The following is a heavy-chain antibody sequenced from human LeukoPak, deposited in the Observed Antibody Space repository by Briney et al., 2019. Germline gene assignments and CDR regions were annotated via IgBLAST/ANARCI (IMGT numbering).Heavy chain of an antibody. CDR1: GYTFTSYY. V-gene: IGHV1-46*01. J-gene: IGHJ4*02. CDR3: VKEEEGGTFDY. Sequence: GASVTVSCKASGYTFTSYYMHWVRQAPGQGLEGMGIINPRRVSTNSAQKFQGRVIMTWDTSTSTVYMELSSLRSEDTAVYYCVKEEEGGTFDYWGQGTLVTVSS. D-gene: IGHD3-16*01. CDR2: INPRRVST.